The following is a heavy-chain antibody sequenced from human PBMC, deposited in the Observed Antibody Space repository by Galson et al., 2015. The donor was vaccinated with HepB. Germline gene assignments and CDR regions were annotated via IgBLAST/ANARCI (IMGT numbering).Heavy chain of an antibody. J-gene: IGHJ6*02. CDR1: GFTLSTYA. D-gene: IGHD2-15*01. Sequence: SLRLSCAASGFTLSTYAMSWVRQAPGKGLEWVSGISGTYGETYYADSVKGRFTISRDNSKNTLFLQVSSLRAEDTAVYYCAKDQIVHVGEMDVWGQGTTVTVSS. CDR2: ISGTYGET. V-gene: IGHV3-23*01. CDR3: AKDQIVHVGEMDV.